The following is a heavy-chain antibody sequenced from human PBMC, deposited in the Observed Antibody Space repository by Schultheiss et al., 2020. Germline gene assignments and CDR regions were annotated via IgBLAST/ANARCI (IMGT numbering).Heavy chain of an antibody. D-gene: IGHD2-15*01. Sequence: ASVKVSCKASGYTFTSYAMHWVRQAPGQRLEWMGWMNPNSGNTGYAQKFQGRVTMTRNTSISTAYMELSSLRSEDTAVYYCARGVVVVVAATGWFDPWGQGTLVTVSS. J-gene: IGHJ5*02. V-gene: IGHV1-8*02. CDR2: MNPNSGNT. CDR1: GYTFTSYA. CDR3: ARGVVVVVAATGWFDP.